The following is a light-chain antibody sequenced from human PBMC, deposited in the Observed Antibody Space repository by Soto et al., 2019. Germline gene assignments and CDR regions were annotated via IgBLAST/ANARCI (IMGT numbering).Light chain of an antibody. V-gene: IGKV3-20*01. CDR2: GAS. CDR3: QQYGSAPFT. Sequence: EIVWTQTPGTLSLSPGERGALSCRVSQSVSSNYVAWYQQKPGQAPRLLISGASNRATGTPDRFRGSGSGTDFTLTISRLEPEDFAVYYCQQYGSAPFTFGPGAKVDIK. CDR1: QSVSSNY. J-gene: IGKJ3*01.